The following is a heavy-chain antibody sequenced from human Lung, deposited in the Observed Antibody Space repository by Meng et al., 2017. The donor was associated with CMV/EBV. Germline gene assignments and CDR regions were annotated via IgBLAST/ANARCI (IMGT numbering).Heavy chain of an antibody. Sequence: GGGPGRGKPAGTRSLTCAVSGGSISRSNWWSWVRQPPGKGLEWIGEIYHSGSTNYNPSLKSRVTISVDKSKNQFSLKLSSVTAADTAVYYCASFPPPGKQWLVTDYWGQGTLVTVSS. V-gene: IGHV4-4*02. CDR1: GGSISRSNW. D-gene: IGHD6-19*01. J-gene: IGHJ4*02. CDR2: IYHSGST. CDR3: ASFPPPGKQWLVTDY.